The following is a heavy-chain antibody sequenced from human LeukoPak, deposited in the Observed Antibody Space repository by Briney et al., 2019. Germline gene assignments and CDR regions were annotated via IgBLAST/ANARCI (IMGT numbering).Heavy chain of an antibody. CDR1: GGSISSYY. D-gene: IGHD5-24*01. J-gene: IGHJ4*02. CDR2: IYASGTS. Sequence: PSETLSLTCTVSGGSISSYYWTWIRQPAGKGLEWVGRIYASGTSNYNPSLKSRVTISADKSKNQFSLRLSSVTAADTAVYFCARGLDGYGTFDYWGQGTLVTVSS. CDR3: ARGLDGYGTFDY. V-gene: IGHV4-4*07.